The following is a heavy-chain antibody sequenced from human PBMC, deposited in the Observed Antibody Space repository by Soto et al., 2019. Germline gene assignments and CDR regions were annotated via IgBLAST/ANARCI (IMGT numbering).Heavy chain of an antibody. V-gene: IGHV1-2*02. CDR3: ARGGRSRDYYYYGTDV. CDR1: GGTLSSYA. J-gene: IGHJ6*02. CDR2: INPNSRRT. Sequence: ASVKVSCKASGGTLSSYAISWVRPAPRQGLEWMVCINPNSRRTNYAQKFQGRVTMTRDTSISPAYMELSKLRSDDTAVYYCARGGRSRDYYYYGTDVLGQGTTVTVSS. D-gene: IGHD3-10*01.